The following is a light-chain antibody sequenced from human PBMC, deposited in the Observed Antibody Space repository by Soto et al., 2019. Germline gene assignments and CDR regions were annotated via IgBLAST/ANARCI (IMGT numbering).Light chain of an antibody. V-gene: IGKV3D-15*01. Sequence: EIVLTQSPATLSVSPGDAASLXCRASQSVSIGLAWYRQKPGQAPRLLIYGASTRATGTPARFSGSGSGTDFTLTISSLQSEDFALYYCQQYNKWPLITFGQGTRLEIK. CDR1: QSVSIG. J-gene: IGKJ5*01. CDR3: QQYNKWPLIT. CDR2: GAS.